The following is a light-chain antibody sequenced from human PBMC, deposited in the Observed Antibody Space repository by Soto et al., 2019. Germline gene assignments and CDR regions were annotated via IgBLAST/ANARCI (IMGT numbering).Light chain of an antibody. CDR1: SSDVGAYNY. J-gene: IGLJ1*01. CDR2: EVS. V-gene: IGLV2-14*01. Sequence: QSALTQPASVSGSPGQSITISCTGTSSDVGAYNYVSWYQQHPGKAPKLMIYEVSNRPSGVSNRFSGSKSGNTASLTNSGLQAEDEADYHCSSYANSSTDVFGTGTKLTVL. CDR3: SSYANSSTDV.